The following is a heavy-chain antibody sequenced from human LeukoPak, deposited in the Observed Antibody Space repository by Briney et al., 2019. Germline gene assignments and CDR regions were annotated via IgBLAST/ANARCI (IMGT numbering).Heavy chain of an antibody. CDR2: IIPILGIA. J-gene: IGHJ4*02. D-gene: IGHD1-26*01. V-gene: IGHV1-69*04. Sequence: SVKVSCKASGGTFSSYAISWVRQAPGQGLEWMGRIIPILGIANYAQKFQGRVTITADKSTSTAYMELSSLRSEDTAVYYCARVYSGSYWYFDYWGQGTLVTVSS. CDR3: ARVYSGSYWYFDY. CDR1: GGTFSSYA.